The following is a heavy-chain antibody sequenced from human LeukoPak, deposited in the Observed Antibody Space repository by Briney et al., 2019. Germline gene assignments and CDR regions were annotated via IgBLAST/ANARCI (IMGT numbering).Heavy chain of an antibody. Sequence: GGSLRLSCAASGFTFSSNWMHWVRQAPGKGLVWVSRINSDGSSTTYADSVKGRFTISRDNAKNMLYLQMNSLRAEDTAVYYCATERAGRDGYIVFGYWGQGTLVTVSP. J-gene: IGHJ4*02. V-gene: IGHV3-74*01. D-gene: IGHD5-24*01. CDR1: GFTFSSNW. CDR3: ATERAGRDGYIVFGY. CDR2: INSDGSST.